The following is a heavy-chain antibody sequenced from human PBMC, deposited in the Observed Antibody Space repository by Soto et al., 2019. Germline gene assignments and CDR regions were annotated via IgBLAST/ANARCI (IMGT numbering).Heavy chain of an antibody. CDR3: ATWRIQLWSDAFDI. J-gene: IGHJ3*02. D-gene: IGHD5-18*01. Sequence: GESLKISCKGSGYSFIDYWIGWVRQVPGKGLEWMGVIYPGDSDTRYSPSFQGQVTISADKSISTAYLQWSSLKASDTAMYYCATWRIQLWSDAFDIWGQGTMVTVSS. CDR1: GYSFIDYW. CDR2: IYPGDSDT. V-gene: IGHV5-51*01.